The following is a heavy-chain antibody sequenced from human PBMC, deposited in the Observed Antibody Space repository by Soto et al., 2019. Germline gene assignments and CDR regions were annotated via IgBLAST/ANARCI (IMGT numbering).Heavy chain of an antibody. CDR1: GYTFTSYD. CDR2: MNPNSGNT. CDR3: ARERTHYGLDV. J-gene: IGHJ6*02. Sequence: QVQLVQSGAEVKKPGASVKGSCKASGYTFTSYDIHWVRQATGHGLEWMGWMNPNSGNTGYAQKFQGRVTMTRNTSISTAYMELSSLRYDDTAVYYCARERTHYGLDVWGQGTTVTVSS. V-gene: IGHV1-8*01. D-gene: IGHD6-25*01.